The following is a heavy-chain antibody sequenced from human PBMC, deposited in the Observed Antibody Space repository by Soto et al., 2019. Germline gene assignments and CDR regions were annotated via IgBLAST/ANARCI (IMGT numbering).Heavy chain of an antibody. CDR1: GGSISSGGYC. CDR3: ARRYGGTFDY. V-gene: IGHV4-61*08. J-gene: IGHJ4*02. CDR2: IYYSGST. D-gene: IGHD2-15*01. Sequence: SETLSLTCAVSGGSISSGGYCWSWIRQPPGKGLEWIGYIYYSGSTNYNPSLKSRVTISVDTSKNQFSLKLSSVTAADTAVYYCARRYGGTFDYWGQGTLVTVSS.